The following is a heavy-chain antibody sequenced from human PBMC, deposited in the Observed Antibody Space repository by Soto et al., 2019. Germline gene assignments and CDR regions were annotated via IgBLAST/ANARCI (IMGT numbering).Heavy chain of an antibody. J-gene: IGHJ6*02. D-gene: IGHD2-2*02. CDR3: AKDRGCTSCYIDYYYGMDV. CDR2: ISYDGSNK. Sequence: PGGSLRLSCAASGFTFSSYGMHWVRQAPGKGLEWVAVISYDGSNKYYADSVKGRFTISRDNSKNTLYLQMNSLRAEDTAVYYCAKDRGCTSCYIDYYYGMDVWGQGTTVTVSS. V-gene: IGHV3-30*18. CDR1: GFTFSSYG.